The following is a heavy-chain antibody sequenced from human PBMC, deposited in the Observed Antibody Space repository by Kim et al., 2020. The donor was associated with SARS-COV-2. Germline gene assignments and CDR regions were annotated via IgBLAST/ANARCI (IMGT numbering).Heavy chain of an antibody. D-gene: IGHD7-27*01. J-gene: IGHJ4*02. CDR2: IYGDGGET. CDR1: GFTFSSYA. V-gene: IGHV3-23*03. CDR3: AKGEANWGLWGY. Sequence: GGSLRLSCAASGFTFSSYAMSWVRQAPGKGPEWVSVIYGDGGETYFADSVKGRFTISRDNSKNTLYLQMNSLRAEDTAVYYCAKGEANWGLWGYWGQGTLVTVYS.